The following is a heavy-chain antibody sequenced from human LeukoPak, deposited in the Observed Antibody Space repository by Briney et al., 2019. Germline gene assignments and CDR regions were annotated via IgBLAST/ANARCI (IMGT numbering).Heavy chain of an antibody. CDR2: ISGSGGST. V-gene: IGHV3-23*01. Sequence: PGGSLRLSCAASGFTFSSYAMSWVRQAPGKGLEWVSAISGSGGSTYYADSVKGRFTISRDNSKNTLYLQMNSLRAEDTAVYYCAKKPDFWSGLYYFDYWGQGTLVTVSS. CDR1: GFTFSSYA. D-gene: IGHD3-3*01. J-gene: IGHJ4*02. CDR3: AKKPDFWSGLYYFDY.